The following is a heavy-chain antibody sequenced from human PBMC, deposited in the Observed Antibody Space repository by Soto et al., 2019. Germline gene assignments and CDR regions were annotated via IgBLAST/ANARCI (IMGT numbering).Heavy chain of an antibody. Sequence: QVQLVESGGGVVQPGRSLRLSCAASGFTFSSYGMHWVRQAPGKGLEWVAVISYDGSNKYYADAVKGRFTISRDNSKNTLYLQMNSLSDEDTAVYYCAKEVRESSWYGRYFDYWGQGTLVTVSS. CDR1: GFTFSSYG. CDR3: AKEVRESSWYGRYFDY. V-gene: IGHV3-30*18. D-gene: IGHD6-13*01. J-gene: IGHJ4*02. CDR2: ISYDGSNK.